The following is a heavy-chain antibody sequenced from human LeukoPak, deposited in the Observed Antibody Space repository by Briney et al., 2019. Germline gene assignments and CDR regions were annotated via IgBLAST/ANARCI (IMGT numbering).Heavy chain of an antibody. J-gene: IGHJ4*02. CDR1: GYIFISYA. Sequence: ASVKVSCKASGYIFISYAMHWVRQAPGQRLEWMGWITAGNGNTKYSQKFQGRVTITRDTSSSTAYMELSSLRSEDTAVDYCARASGEYYFDYWGQGPLVSVSS. CDR2: ITAGNGNT. D-gene: IGHD2-15*01. V-gene: IGHV1-3*01. CDR3: ARASGEYYFDY.